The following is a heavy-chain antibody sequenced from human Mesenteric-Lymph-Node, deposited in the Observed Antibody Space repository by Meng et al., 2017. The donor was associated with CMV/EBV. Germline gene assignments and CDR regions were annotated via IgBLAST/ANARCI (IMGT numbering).Heavy chain of an antibody. D-gene: IGHD3-22*01. V-gene: IGHV4-31*11. Sequence: CAVYGGSFSGYYWSWIRQHPGKGLEWIGYIYYSGSTYYNPSLKSRVTISADTSKNQFSLKLSSVTAADAAVYYCARGTYDSSGGIDYWGQGTLVTVSS. J-gene: IGHJ4*02. CDR2: IYYSGST. CDR3: ARGTYDSSGGIDY. CDR1: GGSFSGYY.